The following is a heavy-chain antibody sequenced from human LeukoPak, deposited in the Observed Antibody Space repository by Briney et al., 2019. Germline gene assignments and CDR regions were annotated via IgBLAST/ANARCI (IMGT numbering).Heavy chain of an antibody. CDR1: GGSFSGYY. CDR2: INHSGST. Sequence: SETLSLTCAVYGGSFSGYYWSWIRQPPGKGLEWIGEINHSGSTNYNPSLKSRVTISVDTSKNQFSLKLSSVTAADTAVYYCATPTGDRDYWGQGTLVTVSS. CDR3: ATPTGDRDY. V-gene: IGHV4-34*01. J-gene: IGHJ4*02. D-gene: IGHD7-27*01.